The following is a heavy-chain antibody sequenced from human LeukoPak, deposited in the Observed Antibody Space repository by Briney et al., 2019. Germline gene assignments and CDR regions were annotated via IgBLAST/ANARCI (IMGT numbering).Heavy chain of an antibody. CDR1: GSTFSSYA. CDR3: ASPPNYYDSSGYPNPTADAFDI. Sequence: GASVKVSCKASGSTFSSYAISWVRQAPGQGLEWMGRIIPILGIANYAQKFQGRVTITADKSTSTAYMELSSLRSEDTAVYYCASPPNYYDSSGYPNPTADAFDIWGQGTMVTVSS. D-gene: IGHD3-22*01. CDR2: IIPILGIA. J-gene: IGHJ3*02. V-gene: IGHV1-69*04.